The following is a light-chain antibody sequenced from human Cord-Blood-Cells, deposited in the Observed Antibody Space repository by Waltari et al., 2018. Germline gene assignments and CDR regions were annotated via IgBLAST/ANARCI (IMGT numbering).Light chain of an antibody. CDR3: CSYAGSSTYV. CDR1: SSDVGSYNF. CDR2: EGS. V-gene: IGLV2-23*01. Sequence: QSALTQPASVSGSPGQSITISCTGTSSDVGSYNFVSWYQQHPGKAPKLMIYEGSKRPSGVSNLFSGSKSGNTASRTISGLQADDEADYYCCSYAGSSTYVFGTGTKVTVL. J-gene: IGLJ1*01.